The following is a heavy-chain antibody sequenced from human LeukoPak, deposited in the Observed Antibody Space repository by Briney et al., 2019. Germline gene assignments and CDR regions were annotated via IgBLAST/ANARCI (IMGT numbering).Heavy chain of an antibody. CDR1: GFTFSSYA. Sequence: GGSVRLSCTGSGFTFSSYAMHWVRQAPGKGLEWVAVISYDGSNKYYADSVKGRFTISRDNPKNTLYLQMNSLRAEDTAVYYCANEQWLVRAFDIWGQGTMVTVPS. D-gene: IGHD6-19*01. CDR3: ANEQWLVRAFDI. CDR2: ISYDGSNK. J-gene: IGHJ3*02. V-gene: IGHV3-30*04.